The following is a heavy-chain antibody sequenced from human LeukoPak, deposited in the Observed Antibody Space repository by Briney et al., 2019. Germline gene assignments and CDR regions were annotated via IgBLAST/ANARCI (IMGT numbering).Heavy chain of an antibody. CDR3: ARVEQLEVDEGFDP. CDR1: GYTFTSYY. CDR2: INPSGGST. V-gene: IGHV1-46*01. D-gene: IGHD6-13*01. J-gene: IGHJ5*02. Sequence: ASVNVSCKASGYTFTSYYMHWVRQAPGQGLDWMGIINPSGGSTSYAQKFQGRVTTTRDTSTSTVYMELSSLRSEDTAVYYCARVEQLEVDEGFDPWGQGTLVTVSS.